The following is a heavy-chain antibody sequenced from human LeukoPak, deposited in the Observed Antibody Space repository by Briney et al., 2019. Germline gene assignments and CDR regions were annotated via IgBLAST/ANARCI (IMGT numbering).Heavy chain of an antibody. V-gene: IGHV3-74*01. CDR3: ARAGVSYSTDN. CDR1: GFTFSGYW. CDR2: INTDGSTT. J-gene: IGHJ4*02. Sequence: PGGSLRLSCAASGFTFSGYWMHWVRHAPGKGLVWVSRINTDGSTTTYADSVKGRFTVSRDKAKNTLYLQMNSLRAEDTAVYYCARAGVSYSTDNWGQGTLVTVSS. D-gene: IGHD2-8*01.